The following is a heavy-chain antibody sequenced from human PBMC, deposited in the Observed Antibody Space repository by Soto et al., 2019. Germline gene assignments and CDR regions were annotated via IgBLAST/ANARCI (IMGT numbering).Heavy chain of an antibody. D-gene: IGHD6-13*01. CDR2: MSGSGGNT. V-gene: IGHV3-23*01. J-gene: IGHJ4*02. CDR3: AKGSRGRAATVDYFDY. CDR1: GFTFSSYA. Sequence: EVQLLESGGGLVQPGGSLRLSCAASGFTFSSYAMSWVRQAPGKGLEWVSAMSGSGGNTYYADSVKGRFTISRDNSKNTLYLQMISLRAEDTAVYYCAKGSRGRAATVDYFDYWGQGTLVTVSS.